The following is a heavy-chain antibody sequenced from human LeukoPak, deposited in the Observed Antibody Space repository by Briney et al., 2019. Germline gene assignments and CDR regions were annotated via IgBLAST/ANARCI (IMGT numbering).Heavy chain of an antibody. CDR2: MNPNNGNT. CDR3: ARVAVAGTSNYDY. J-gene: IGHJ4*02. Sequence: ASVKVSCTASGYTFTSYDINWVRQATGQGLEWMGWMNPNNGNTNYAQKLQGRVTMTTDTSTSTAYMELRSLRSDDTAVYYCARVAVAGTSNYDYWGQGTLVTVSS. CDR1: GYTFTSYD. V-gene: IGHV1-18*01. D-gene: IGHD6-19*01.